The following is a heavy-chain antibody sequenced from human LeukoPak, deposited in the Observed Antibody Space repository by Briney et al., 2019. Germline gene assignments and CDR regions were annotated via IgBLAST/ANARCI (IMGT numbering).Heavy chain of an antibody. J-gene: IGHJ3*02. Sequence: ASVKVSCKASGYTFTANYMHWLRQAPGQGPEWVGWINPKTGGTDSAQKFRGKITMTRDTSISTAYMELSRLRSDDTAVYYCARSDFWSGYYAFDIWGQGTMVTVSS. CDR3: ARSDFWSGYYAFDI. CDR1: GYTFTANY. CDR2: INPKTGGT. D-gene: IGHD3-3*01. V-gene: IGHV1-2*02.